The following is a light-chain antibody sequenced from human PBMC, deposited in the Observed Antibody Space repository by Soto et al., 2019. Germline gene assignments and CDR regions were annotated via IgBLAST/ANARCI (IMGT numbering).Light chain of an antibody. CDR1: QSVLYSPSNLNY. CDR3: QQRYAWPPIT. V-gene: IGKV4-1*01. J-gene: IGKJ5*01. Sequence: DIVMTQSPDSLAVSLGERATINCTSSQSVLYSPSNLNYLAWYQQKPGQAPRLLIYDASNRAAGIPARFSGSGSETDFTLTISNLEPEDFAVYYCQQRYAWPPITFGQGTRLEIK. CDR2: DAS.